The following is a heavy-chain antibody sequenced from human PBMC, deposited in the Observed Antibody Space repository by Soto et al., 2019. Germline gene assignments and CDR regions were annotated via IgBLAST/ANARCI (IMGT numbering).Heavy chain of an antibody. V-gene: IGHV3-23*01. D-gene: IGHD3-3*02. CDR3: AKDPSVFSSHFFDY. J-gene: IGHJ4*02. CDR2: ISGSGGST. CDR1: GFTFSSYA. Sequence: GGSLRLSCAASGFTFSSYAMSWVRQAPGKGLEWVSGISGSGGSTYYADSVKGRFTISRDNSKNTLYLQMNSLRAEDTAVYYCAKDPSVFSSHFFDYWGQGTLVTVSS.